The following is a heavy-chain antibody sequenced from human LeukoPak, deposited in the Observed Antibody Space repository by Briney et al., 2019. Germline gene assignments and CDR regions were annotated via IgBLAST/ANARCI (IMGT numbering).Heavy chain of an antibody. CDR3: ARAWYSSGWYPSPHFDY. Sequence: GRSLRLSCAASGFTVSSNYMSWVRQAPGKGLEWVSVTYSGGSTYYADSVKGRFTISRDNSKNTLYLQMNSLRAEDTAVYYCARAWYSSGWYPSPHFDYWGQGTLVTVSS. D-gene: IGHD6-19*01. J-gene: IGHJ4*02. V-gene: IGHV3-66*01. CDR1: GFTVSSNY. CDR2: TYSGGST.